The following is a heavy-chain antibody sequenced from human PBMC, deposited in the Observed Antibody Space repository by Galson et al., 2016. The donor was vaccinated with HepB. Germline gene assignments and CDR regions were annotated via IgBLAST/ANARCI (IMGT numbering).Heavy chain of an antibody. J-gene: IGHJ5*02. CDR1: GGSFSNYP. D-gene: IGHD2-2*03. V-gene: IGHV1-69*06. CDR2: IIPIFGTA. Sequence: SVKVSCKASGGSFSNYPISWVRQAPGQGLDWIGGIIPIFGTANYAQKFQDRVTITADKSTTTAYMELTNLRSEDTAVYYCARGNTTWINWLDPWGQGTLVTVSS. CDR3: ARGNTTWINWLDP.